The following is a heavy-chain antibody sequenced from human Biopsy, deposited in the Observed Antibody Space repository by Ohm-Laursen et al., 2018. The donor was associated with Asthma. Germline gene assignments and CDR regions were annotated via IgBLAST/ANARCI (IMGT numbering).Heavy chain of an antibody. D-gene: IGHD3-9*01. V-gene: IGHV3-30*04. Sequence: SLRLSCAASGFTFSRYVMHWVRQTPGKGLEWVAVISNDGKNEYYGDSVKGRFTISRDKSKSTLYLQLSSLRAEDTAVYFCAREPIKATYFYGMDVWGQGTTVTVSS. J-gene: IGHJ6*02. CDR3: AREPIKATYFYGMDV. CDR1: GFTFSRYV. CDR2: ISNDGKNE.